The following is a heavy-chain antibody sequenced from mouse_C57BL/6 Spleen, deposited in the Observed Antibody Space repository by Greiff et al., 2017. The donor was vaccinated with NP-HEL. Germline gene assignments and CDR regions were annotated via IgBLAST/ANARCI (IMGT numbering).Heavy chain of an antibody. D-gene: IGHD1-1*01. CDR1: GYTFTSYW. V-gene: IGHV1-69*01. J-gene: IGHJ3*01. CDR2: IDPSDSYT. CDR3: ARNYYGSSDPFAY. Sequence: QVQLQQSGAELVMPGASVKLSCKASGYTFTSYWMHWVKQRPGQGLEWIGEIDPSDSYTNYNQKFKGKSTLTVDKSSSTAYMQLSSLTSEDSAVYYCARNYYGSSDPFAYWGQGTLVTVSA.